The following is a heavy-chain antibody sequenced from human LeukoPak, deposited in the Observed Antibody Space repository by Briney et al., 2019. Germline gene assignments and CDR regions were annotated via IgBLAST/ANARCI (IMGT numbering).Heavy chain of an antibody. J-gene: IGHJ1*01. CDR3: ARDSSEFRSLLFH. CDR1: RGTFSSYA. Sequence: SVKVSCKASRGTFSSYAISWVRQAPGQGLEWMGGIIPIFGTANYAQKFQGRVTITADESTSTAYVELSSLRSEDTAVYYCARDSSEFRSLLFHWGQGTLVTVSS. D-gene: IGHD1-14*01. V-gene: IGHV1-69*13. CDR2: IIPIFGTA.